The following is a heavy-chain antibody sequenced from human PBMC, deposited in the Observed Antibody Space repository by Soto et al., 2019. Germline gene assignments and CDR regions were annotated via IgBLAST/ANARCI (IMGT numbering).Heavy chain of an antibody. CDR1: GFTFSSYA. CDR3: AKDYDSSGYGLRFDY. Sequence: PRLSCAASGFTFSSYAMSWVRQAPGKGLEWVSAISGSGGSTYYADSVKGRFTISRDNSKNTLYLQMNSLRAEDTAVYYCAKDYDSSGYGLRFDYWGQGTLVTVSS. J-gene: IGHJ4*02. CDR2: ISGSGGST. D-gene: IGHD3-22*01. V-gene: IGHV3-23*01.